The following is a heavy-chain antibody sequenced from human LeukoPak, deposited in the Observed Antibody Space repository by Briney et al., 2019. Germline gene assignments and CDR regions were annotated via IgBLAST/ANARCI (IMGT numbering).Heavy chain of an antibody. Sequence: GGALRLSCAASGFTFSSYWMHWVRQAPGKGLLWVSRINSDGSSTYYADSVKGRFTTSRDNAKNALHLQMNSLRAEDTAVYYCVLDLFSSFAFDIWGQGTMVTVSS. J-gene: IGHJ3*02. CDR3: VLDLFSSFAFDI. D-gene: IGHD3/OR15-3a*01. CDR2: INSDGSST. CDR1: GFTFSSYW. V-gene: IGHV3-74*01.